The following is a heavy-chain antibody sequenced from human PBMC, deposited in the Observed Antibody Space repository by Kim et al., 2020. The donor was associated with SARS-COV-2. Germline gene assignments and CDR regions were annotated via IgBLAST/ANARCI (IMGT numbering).Heavy chain of an antibody. J-gene: IGHJ6*02. CDR3: ARGWVRGLDV. D-gene: IGHD1-26*01. V-gene: IGHV3-7*01. CDR2: IKQDGSEK. Sequence: GGSLRLSCAASGFTFSSYWMNWVRQAPGKGLEWVANIKQDGSEKYYVDSMKGRFTISRDNAKNSLYLQINSLRAEDTAVYYCARGWVRGLDVWGQGTTVTVSS. CDR1: GFTFSSYW.